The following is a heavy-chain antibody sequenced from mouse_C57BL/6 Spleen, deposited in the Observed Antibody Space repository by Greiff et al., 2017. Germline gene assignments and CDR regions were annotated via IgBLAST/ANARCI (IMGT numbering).Heavy chain of an antibody. V-gene: IGHV5-4*01. J-gene: IGHJ2*01. Sequence: EVQRVESGGGLVKPGGSLKLSCAASGFTFSSYAMSWVRQTPEKRLEWVATISDGGSYTYYPDNVKGRFTISRDNAKNNLYLQMSHLKSEDTAMYYCARKKYYDSYVSPFDFWGQGTTLTVSS. CDR1: GFTFSSYA. CDR2: ISDGGSYT. D-gene: IGHD2-12*01. CDR3: ARKKYYDSYVSPFDF.